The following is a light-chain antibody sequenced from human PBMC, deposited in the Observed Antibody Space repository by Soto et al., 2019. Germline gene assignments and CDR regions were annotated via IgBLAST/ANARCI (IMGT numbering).Light chain of an antibody. CDR3: SSYTSSSTYV. CDR1: SSDVGGYNY. V-gene: IGLV2-14*01. CDR2: EVS. Sequence: QSVLTQPASVSGSPGQSITISCTGTSSDVGGYNYVSWYQQHPGKAPKLMIYEVSNRPSGVSNRFSGSKSGNTASLTISGLQAEDEPDYYCSSYTSSSTYVFGTGTKVTV. J-gene: IGLJ1*01.